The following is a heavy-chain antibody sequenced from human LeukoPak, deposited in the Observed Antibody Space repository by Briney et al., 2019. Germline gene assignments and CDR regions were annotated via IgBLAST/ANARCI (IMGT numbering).Heavy chain of an antibody. CDR3: ARQRRDGYNYDAFDI. CDR1: GGSISNKY. CDR2: IYNSGST. Sequence: SETLSLTCTVSGGSISNKYWSWIRQPPGKGLEWIGYIYNSGSTNYNPSLKSRVTISVDTSKNQFSLKLSSVTAADTAVYYCARQRRDGYNYDAFDIWGQGTMVTVSS. D-gene: IGHD5-24*01. V-gene: IGHV4-59*01. J-gene: IGHJ3*02.